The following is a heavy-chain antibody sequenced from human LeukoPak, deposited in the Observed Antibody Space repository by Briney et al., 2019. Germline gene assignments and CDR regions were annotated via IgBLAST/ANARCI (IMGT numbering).Heavy chain of an antibody. Sequence: SETLSLTCTVSGGSVSSSSYHWGWIRQPPGKGLEWIGSIYYSGNTYYNQSLKSRVTISVDTSKNQFSLRLSSVTAAVTAVFYCAGVSNGLPADYWGQGTLVTVAS. D-gene: IGHD2-8*01. V-gene: IGHV4-39*01. CDR1: GGSVSSSSYH. J-gene: IGHJ4*02. CDR3: AGVSNGLPADY. CDR2: IYYSGNT.